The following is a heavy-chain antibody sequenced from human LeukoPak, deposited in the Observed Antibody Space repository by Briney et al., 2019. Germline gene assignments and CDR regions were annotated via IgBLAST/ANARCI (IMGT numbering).Heavy chain of an antibody. CDR2: IYYSGST. J-gene: IGHJ3*02. CDR1: DGSISSGGYY. D-gene: IGHD4-17*01. Sequence: PSETLSLTCTVSDGSISSGGYYWSWIRQHPGKGLEWIGYIYYSGSTYYNPSLKSRVTISVDTSKNQFSLKLSSVTAADTAVYYCARDFADYGDSRDAFDIWGQGTMVTVSS. CDR3: ARDFADYGDSRDAFDI. V-gene: IGHV4-31*03.